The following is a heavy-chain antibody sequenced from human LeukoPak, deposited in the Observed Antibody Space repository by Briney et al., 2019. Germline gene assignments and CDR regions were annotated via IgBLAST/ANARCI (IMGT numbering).Heavy chain of an antibody. J-gene: IGHJ5*02. CDR2: FDPEDGEA. CDR3: TTANRLTRDSSGYYPDS. V-gene: IGHV1-24*01. D-gene: IGHD3-22*01. CDR1: GYTLTELS. Sequence: ASVKVSCEVSGYTLTELSTHWVRQAPGKGLEWMGGFDPEDGEAIYAQKFQGRVTITEDTSTDTAYMELSSLRSEDTAVYYCTTANRLTRDSSGYYPDSWGQATLVTVSS.